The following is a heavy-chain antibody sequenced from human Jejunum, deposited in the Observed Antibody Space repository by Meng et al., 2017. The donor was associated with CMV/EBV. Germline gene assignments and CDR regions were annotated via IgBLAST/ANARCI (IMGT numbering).Heavy chain of an antibody. V-gene: IGHV4-34*01. Sequence: QVQLQQWGAGLLKPSETLSLPCAVYGGSFSGYYWSWIRQPPGKGLEWIGEINHSRGTKYNPSLKSRVTISADTSKNQFSLKLTSVTAADTAVYYCARGNYDSSGYYLDYWGQGTLVTVSS. D-gene: IGHD3-22*01. CDR3: ARGNYDSSGYYLDY. CDR2: INHSRGT. J-gene: IGHJ4*02. CDR1: GGSFSGYY.